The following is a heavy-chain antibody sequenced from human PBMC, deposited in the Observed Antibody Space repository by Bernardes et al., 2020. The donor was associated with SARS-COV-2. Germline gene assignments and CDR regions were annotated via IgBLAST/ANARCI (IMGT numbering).Heavy chain of an antibody. CDR2: TYYRSKWYN. Sequence: SQTLSLTCAISGDSVSSNSAAWNWIRQSPSRGLEWLGRTYYRSKWYNDYAVSVKSRITINPDTSKNQFSLQLNSVTPEDTAVYYCARGREVVAGLNDYYYYGMDVWGQGTTVTVSS. V-gene: IGHV6-1*01. J-gene: IGHJ6*02. CDR1: GDSVSSNSAA. D-gene: IGHD6-19*01. CDR3: ARGREVVAGLNDYYYYGMDV.